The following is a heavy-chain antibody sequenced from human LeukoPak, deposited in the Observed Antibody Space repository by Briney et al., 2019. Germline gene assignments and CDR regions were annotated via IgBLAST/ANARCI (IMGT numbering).Heavy chain of an antibody. CDR3: ARSPEEVRLFDY. CDR1: GGSFSGYY. CDR2: INHSGST. J-gene: IGHJ4*02. V-gene: IGHV4-34*01. Sequence: SETLSLTCAVYGGSFSGYYWSWIRQPPGKGLEWIGEINHSGSTNYNPSLKSRVTISVDTSKNQFSLKLSSVTAADTAVYYCARSPEEVRLFDYWGQGTLVTVSS.